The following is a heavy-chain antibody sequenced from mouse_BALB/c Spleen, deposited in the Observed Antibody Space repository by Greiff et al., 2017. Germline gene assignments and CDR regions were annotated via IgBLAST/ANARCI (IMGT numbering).Heavy chain of an antibody. D-gene: IGHD2-3*01. V-gene: IGHV1-12*01. CDR1: GYTFTSYN. J-gene: IGHJ4*01. CDR2: IYPGNGDT. CDR3: AIYDLHYYAMDY. Sequence: QVQLQQPGAELVKPGASVKMSCKASGYTFTSYNMHWVKQTPGQGLEWIGAIYPGNGDTSYNLKFKGKATLTADKSSSTAYMQLSSLTSEDSAVYYCAIYDLHYYAMDYWGQGTSVTVSS.